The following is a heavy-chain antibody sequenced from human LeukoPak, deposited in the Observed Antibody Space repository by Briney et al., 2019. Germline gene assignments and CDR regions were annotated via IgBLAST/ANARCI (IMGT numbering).Heavy chain of an antibody. D-gene: IGHD5-18*01. J-gene: IGHJ4*02. CDR1: GFTFSSYS. Sequence: GGSLRLSCAASGFTFSSYSMNWVRQAPGKGLEWVSSISSSSSYIYYADSVKGRFTISRDNSKNTLYLQMNSLRAEDTAVYYCARDRIQLWLLSYWGQGTLVTVSS. CDR3: ARDRIQLWLLSY. CDR2: ISSSSSYI. V-gene: IGHV3-21*01.